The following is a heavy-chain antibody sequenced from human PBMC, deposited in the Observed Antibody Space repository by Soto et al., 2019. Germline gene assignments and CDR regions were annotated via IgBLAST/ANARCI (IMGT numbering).Heavy chain of an antibody. J-gene: IGHJ6*02. Sequence: EVQVVQSGAAVKKPGESLTISCETSGYVFTSYWIGWVRQMPGKGLEWVGIIYPGDSQARYSPSFQGQVTMSADKSITAAYLRWSSVKASDTATYYCERHGYSYGLSVGLDVWGQGTTVTVS. D-gene: IGHD5-18*01. CDR2: IYPGDSQA. V-gene: IGHV5-51*01. CDR3: ERHGYSYGLSVGLDV. CDR1: GYVFTSYW.